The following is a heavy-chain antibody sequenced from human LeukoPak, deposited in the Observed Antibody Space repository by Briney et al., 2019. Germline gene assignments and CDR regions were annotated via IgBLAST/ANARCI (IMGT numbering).Heavy chain of an antibody. D-gene: IGHD5-18*01. J-gene: IGHJ4*02. Sequence: GGSLRLSCAASGFTFSSYSMNWVRQAPGKGLEWVSYISSSSSIIYYADSVKGRFTISRDNAKNSLYLQMNSLRAEDTAVYYCARDFSGYGHTLDYWGQGTLVTVSS. V-gene: IGHV3-48*04. CDR3: ARDFSGYGHTLDY. CDR2: ISSSSSII. CDR1: GFTFSSYS.